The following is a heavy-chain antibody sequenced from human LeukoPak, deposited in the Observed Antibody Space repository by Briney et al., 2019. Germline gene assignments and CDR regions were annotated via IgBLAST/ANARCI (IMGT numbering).Heavy chain of an antibody. CDR1: GLSVSSNF. D-gene: IGHD4-17*01. J-gene: IGHJ6*02. CDR3: ARVMRASHYGGMDV. CDR2: IYGGGST. V-gene: IGHV3-53*01. Sequence: GGSLRLSCAATGLSVSSNFMSWVRQAPGKGLEWVSVIYGGGSTYYADSVKGRFTISRDNSKNTLYLQMNSLRAEDTAVYYCARVMRASHYGGMDVWGQGTTVTVSS.